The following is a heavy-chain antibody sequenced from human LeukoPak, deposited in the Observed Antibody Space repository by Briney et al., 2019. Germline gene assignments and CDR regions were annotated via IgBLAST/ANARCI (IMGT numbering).Heavy chain of an antibody. CDR3: AGGQMFTSGGFDN. Sequence: GGSLRLSCAASGFSVSSKYMSWVRQAPGKGLEWVSVIYTGGNEYYADSVKGRFTISRENSKNMVYLQMNSLRAEDTALYYCAGGQMFTSGGFDNWGQGALVTVSS. D-gene: IGHD6-19*01. J-gene: IGHJ4*02. V-gene: IGHV3-53*01. CDR2: IYTGGNE. CDR1: GFSVSSKY.